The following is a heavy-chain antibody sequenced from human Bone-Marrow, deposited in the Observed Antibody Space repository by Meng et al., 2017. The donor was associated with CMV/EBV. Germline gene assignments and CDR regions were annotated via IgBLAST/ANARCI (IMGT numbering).Heavy chain of an antibody. V-gene: IGHV3-21*01. D-gene: IGHD6-13*01. CDR2: ISSSSSYI. Sequence: GESLKISCAASGFTFSSYWMHWVRQAPGKGLEWVSSISSSSSYIYYADSVKGRFTISRDNAKNSLYLQMNSLRAEDTAVYYCASWPREAAAGTANYWGQGTLVTVSS. CDR3: ASWPREAAAGTANY. CDR1: GFTFSSYW. J-gene: IGHJ4*02.